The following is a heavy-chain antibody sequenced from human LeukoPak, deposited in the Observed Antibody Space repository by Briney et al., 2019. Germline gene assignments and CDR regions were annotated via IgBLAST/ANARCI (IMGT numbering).Heavy chain of an antibody. Sequence: SVKVSRKASVYTFNGYYMHGARQPPAQGRVWMGWNNPNRGGTNYAQKFQGRVTMTRDTSISTAYMELSRLRSDDTAVYYCARDLSTSYNNWFDPWGQGTLVTVSS. J-gene: IGHJ5*02. CDR1: VYTFNGYY. CDR3: ARDLSTSYNNWFDP. V-gene: IGHV1-2*02. D-gene: IGHD2-2*01. CDR2: NNPNRGGT.